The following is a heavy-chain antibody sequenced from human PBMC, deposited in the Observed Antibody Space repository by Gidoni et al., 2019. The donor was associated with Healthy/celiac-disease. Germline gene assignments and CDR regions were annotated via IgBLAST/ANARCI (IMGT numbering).Heavy chain of an antibody. V-gene: IGHV3-23*01. CDR3: AKGGGGSSGYHNWFDP. CDR2: IIGRGDST. CDR1: GFTFRSYA. D-gene: IGHD6-19*01. Sequence: EVQLLESGGGWVRAGGSLRLSCAASGFTFRSYAMSWVRQAPGQGLEWVSAIIGRGDSTYYADSVKGRCTISRDNSKNTLYLQMNSLRAGDTAVYYCAKGGGGSSGYHNWFDPWGQGTLVTVSS. J-gene: IGHJ5*02.